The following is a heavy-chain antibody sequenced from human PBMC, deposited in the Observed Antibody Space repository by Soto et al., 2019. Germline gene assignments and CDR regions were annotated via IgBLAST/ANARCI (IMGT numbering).Heavy chain of an antibody. CDR3: ARDGFVYDSSGYHWVNWFDP. Sequence: KPSETLSLTCTVSGGSISSGDYYWSWIRQPPGKGLEWIGYIYYSGSTYYNPSLKSRVTISVDTSKNQFSLKLSSVTAADTAVYYCARDGFVYDSSGYHWVNWFDPWGQGTLVTVSS. CDR1: GGSISSGDYY. V-gene: IGHV4-30-4*01. D-gene: IGHD3-22*01. J-gene: IGHJ5*02. CDR2: IYYSGST.